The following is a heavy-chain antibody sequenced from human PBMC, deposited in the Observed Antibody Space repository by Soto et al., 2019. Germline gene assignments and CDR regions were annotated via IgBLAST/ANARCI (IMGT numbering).Heavy chain of an antibody. D-gene: IGHD2-2*01. CDR1: GXTFTSYD. CDR3: ARAGYCSSTSCYVVYYMDV. Sequence: ASVKVSCKASGXTFTSYDINWVRQATGQGLEWMGWMNPNSGNTGYAQKFQGRVTMTRNTSISTAYMELSSLRSEDTAVYYCARAGYCSSTSCYVVYYMDVWGKGTTVTVSS. V-gene: IGHV1-8*01. J-gene: IGHJ6*03. CDR2: MNPNSGNT.